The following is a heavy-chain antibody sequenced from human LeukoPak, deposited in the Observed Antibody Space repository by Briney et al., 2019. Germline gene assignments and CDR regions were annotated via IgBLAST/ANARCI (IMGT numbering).Heavy chain of an antibody. CDR3: ARHSRGRRYVFDY. CDR1: GFPFSRYW. V-gene: IGHV3-23*01. CDR2: ISGSGGNT. D-gene: IGHD3-10*01. Sequence: GGSLRLSCAASGFPFSRYWLSWVRQAPGKGLEWVSGISGSGGNTYYADSVKGRFTISRDNSNNTLYLQMNSLRAEDTAVYYCARHSRGRRYVFDYWGQGTLVTVSS. J-gene: IGHJ4*02.